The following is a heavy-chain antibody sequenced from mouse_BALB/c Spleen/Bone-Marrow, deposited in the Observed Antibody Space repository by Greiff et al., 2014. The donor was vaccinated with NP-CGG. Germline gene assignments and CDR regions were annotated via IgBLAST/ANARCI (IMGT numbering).Heavy chain of an antibody. CDR2: IYYSGTI. CDR3: ARYGNYFDY. J-gene: IGHJ2*01. CDR1: GISITTGNYR. Sequence: VQLKESGPGLVKPSQTVSLTCTVTGISITTGNYRWSWIRQFPGNKLEWIGYIYYSGTITYNPSLTSRTTITRDTSKNQFFLEMNSLTAEDTAPYYCARYGNYFDYWGQGTTLTVSS. D-gene: IGHD2-1*01. V-gene: IGHV3-5*02.